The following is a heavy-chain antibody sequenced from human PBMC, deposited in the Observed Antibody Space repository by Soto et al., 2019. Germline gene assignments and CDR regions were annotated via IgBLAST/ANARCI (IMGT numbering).Heavy chain of an antibody. CDR3: ARDAAPTLNYPHGMDV. CDR2: TLYRSSKWYN. CDR1: GDSVSTNIAA. J-gene: IGHJ6*02. V-gene: IGHV6-1*01. Sequence: SHTLSLTCAISGDSVSTNIAAWSWIRQSPSRGLEWLGRTLYRSSKWYNEYAVSVTRRMTTNPDTSKNQFSLQLNSVTPEHTAVYYCARDAAPTLNYPHGMDVWGQGTAVTVSS. D-gene: IGHD1-7*01.